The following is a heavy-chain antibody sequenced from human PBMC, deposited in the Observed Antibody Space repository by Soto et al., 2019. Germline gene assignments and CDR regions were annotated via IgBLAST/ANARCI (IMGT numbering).Heavy chain of an antibody. CDR1: GGSFSGYY. Sequence: TLSLTCAVYGGSFSGYYWSWIRQPPGKGLEGIGEINHSGSTNYNPSLKSRVTISVDTSKNQFSLKLSSVTAADTAVYYCARGRHTGYCSGGSCYGDYYYGMDVWGQGTTVTVSS. J-gene: IGHJ6*02. CDR3: ARGRHTGYCSGGSCYGDYYYGMDV. CDR2: INHSGST. V-gene: IGHV4-34*01. D-gene: IGHD2-15*01.